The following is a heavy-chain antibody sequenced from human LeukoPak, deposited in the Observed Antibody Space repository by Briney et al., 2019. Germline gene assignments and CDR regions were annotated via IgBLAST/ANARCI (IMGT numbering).Heavy chain of an antibody. CDR1: GYTLTELS. J-gene: IGHJ4*02. V-gene: IGHV1-24*01. Sequence: ASVKVSCKVSGYTLTELSMHWVRQAPGKGLEWMGGFDPEDGETIYAQKFQGRVTMTEDTSTDTAYMELSSLRAEDTALYYCAKDIKLWSYYFDYWGQGTLVTVSS. CDR3: AKDIKLWSYYFDY. CDR2: FDPEDGET. D-gene: IGHD5-18*01.